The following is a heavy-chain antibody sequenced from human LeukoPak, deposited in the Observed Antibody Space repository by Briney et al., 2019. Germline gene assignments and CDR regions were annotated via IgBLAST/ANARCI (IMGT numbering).Heavy chain of an antibody. CDR2: INSDEGTT. CDR3: AKGDNGIAVAGHYFDY. Sequence: GGSLRLSCAASGFTFSSYWMHWVRQAPGKGLVWVSRINSDEGTTGYADSVKGRFIISRDNTKNTLYLQMNSLRAEDTAVYYCAKGDNGIAVAGHYFDYWGQGTLVTVSS. V-gene: IGHV3-74*01. J-gene: IGHJ4*02. D-gene: IGHD6-19*01. CDR1: GFTFSSYW.